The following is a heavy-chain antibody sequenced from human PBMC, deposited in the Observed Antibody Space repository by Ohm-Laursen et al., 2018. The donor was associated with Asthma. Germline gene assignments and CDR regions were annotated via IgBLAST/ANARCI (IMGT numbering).Heavy chain of an antibody. J-gene: IGHJ4*02. D-gene: IGHD3-22*01. Sequence: SLRLSCTASGFTFSSYAMSWVRQAPGKGLEWVSAISGSGGSTYYADSVKGRFTISRDNSKNTLYLQMNSLRAEDTAVYYCAKDLYYYDSSGETPLDYWGQGTLVTVSS. CDR1: GFTFSSYA. V-gene: IGHV3-23*01. CDR2: ISGSGGST. CDR3: AKDLYYYDSSGETPLDY.